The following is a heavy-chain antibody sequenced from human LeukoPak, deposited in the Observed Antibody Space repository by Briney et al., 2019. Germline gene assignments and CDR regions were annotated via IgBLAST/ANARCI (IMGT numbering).Heavy chain of an antibody. D-gene: IGHD1-26*01. CDR1: GGSISSSSYY. V-gene: IGHV4-61*02. CDR3: ATTTIRLGY. CDR2: IYSSGST. J-gene: IGHJ4*02. Sequence: SETLSLTCTVSGGSISSSSYYWGWIRQPAGKGLEWIGRIYSSGSTNYNPSLKSRVTISVDTSKNQFSLKLSSVTAADTAVYYCATTTIRLGYWGQGTLVTVSS.